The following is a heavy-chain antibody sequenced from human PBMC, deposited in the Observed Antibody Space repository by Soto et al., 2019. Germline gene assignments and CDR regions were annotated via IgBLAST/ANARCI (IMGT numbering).Heavy chain of an antibody. V-gene: IGHV1-69*02. CDR2: IIPILGIA. J-gene: IGHJ6*02. CDR3: ARNYYDISPRGGPNYYYYGMDV. Sequence: QVQLVQSGAEVKKPGSSVKVSCKASGGTFSSYTISWVRQAPGQGLEWMGRIIPILGIANYAQKFQGRVTITADKSTSTAYMELSSLRSEDTAVYYCARNYYDISPRGGPNYYYYGMDVWGQGTTVTVSS. CDR1: GGTFSSYT. D-gene: IGHD3-9*01.